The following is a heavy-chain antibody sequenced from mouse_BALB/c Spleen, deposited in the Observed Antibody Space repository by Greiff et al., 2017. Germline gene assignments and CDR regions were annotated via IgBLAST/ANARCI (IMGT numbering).Heavy chain of an antibody. J-gene: IGHJ4*01. Sequence: EVQGVESGGGLVKPGGSLKLSCAASGFTFSSYAMSWVRQSPEKRLEWVAEISSGGSYTYYPDTVTGRFTISRDNAKNTLYLEMSSLRSEDTAMYYCARVLLRFRNDYAMDYWGQGTSVTVSS. CDR3: ARVLLRFRNDYAMDY. V-gene: IGHV5-9-4*01. D-gene: IGHD1-1*01. CDR2: ISSGGSYT. CDR1: GFTFSSYA.